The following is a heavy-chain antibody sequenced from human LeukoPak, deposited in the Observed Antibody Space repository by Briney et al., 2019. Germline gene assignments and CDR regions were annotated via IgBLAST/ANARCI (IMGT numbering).Heavy chain of an antibody. V-gene: IGHV4-31*03. CDR3: ARVADWNYVFDY. CDR1: GGSISSGGYY. J-gene: IGHJ4*02. CDR2: IYYSGST. Sequence: PSQTLSLTCTVSGGSISSGGYYWSWIRQHPGKGLEWIGYIYYSGSTYYNPSLKSRVTISVDTSKNQFSLKLSSVTAADTAVYYCARVADWNYVFDYWGQGTLVTVSS. D-gene: IGHD1-7*01.